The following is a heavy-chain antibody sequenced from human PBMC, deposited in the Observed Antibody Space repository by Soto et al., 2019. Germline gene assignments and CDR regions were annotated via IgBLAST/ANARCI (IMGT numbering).Heavy chain of an antibody. CDR2: ITPVFGTA. J-gene: IGHJ5*02. V-gene: IGHV1-69*01. Sequence: QVQLVQSGAEVKKPGSSVKVSCKASADTFNSYSLSWLRQAPGQRLEWMGGITPVFGTADYAQSFEDRLTITADDSTSTVYMELSSLRSDDTAVYCCARSLEGTTVTTWFDPWGQGALFTVSS. D-gene: IGHD4-17*01. CDR3: ARSLEGTTVTTWFDP. CDR1: ADTFNSYS.